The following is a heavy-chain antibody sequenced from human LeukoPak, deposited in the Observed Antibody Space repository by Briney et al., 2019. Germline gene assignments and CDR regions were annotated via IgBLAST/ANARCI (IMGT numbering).Heavy chain of an antibody. CDR1: GYTFTGYY. CDR3: ATGGSVVVLPSTARTGWFDP. V-gene: IGHV1-2*02. CDR2: INPNSGGT. J-gene: IGHJ5*02. D-gene: IGHD2-8*02. Sequence: PGASVKVSCKASGYTFTGYYMHWVRQAPGQGLEWMGWINPNSGGTNYAQKFQGRVTMTRDTSISTAYMELNSLRFDDTAVYYCATGGSVVVLPSTARTGWFDPWGQGTQVTVSS.